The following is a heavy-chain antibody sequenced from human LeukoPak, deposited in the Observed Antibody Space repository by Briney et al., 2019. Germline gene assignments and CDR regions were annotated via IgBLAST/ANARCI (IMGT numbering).Heavy chain of an antibody. J-gene: IGHJ4*02. D-gene: IGHD2-8*02. CDR3: STEDKYCTGANCGVF. Sequence: ASVKVSCKASGYTFIGYYMHWVRQAPGQGLEWMGWINPNSGGTNYAQNFQGRLTMTRDTSISTFYMELSSLRPDDTAIYYCSTEDKYCTGANCGVFWGQGTLVTVSS. CDR1: GYTFIGYY. CDR2: INPNSGGT. V-gene: IGHV1-2*02.